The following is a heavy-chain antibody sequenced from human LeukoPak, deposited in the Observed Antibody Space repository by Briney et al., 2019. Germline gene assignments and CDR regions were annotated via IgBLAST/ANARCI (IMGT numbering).Heavy chain of an antibody. CDR3: ATDERTGYSSSWYYFDY. D-gene: IGHD6-13*01. CDR2: ISAYNGNT. J-gene: IGHJ4*02. Sequence: ASVKVSCKASGYTFTSYGISWVRQAPGQGLEWMGWISAYNGNTNYAQKLQGRVTMTTGTSTSTAYMELRSLRSDDTAVYYCATDERTGYSSSWYYFDYWGQGTLVTVSS. CDR1: GYTFTSYG. V-gene: IGHV1-18*01.